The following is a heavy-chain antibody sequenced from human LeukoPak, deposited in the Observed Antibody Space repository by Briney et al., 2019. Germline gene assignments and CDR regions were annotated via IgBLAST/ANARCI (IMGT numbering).Heavy chain of an antibody. Sequence: ASVKVSCKTSGCSFIDYYIHWVRQAPGQGLEWMGWINSNSADTNYAQNFQGRVTMASDTSISTAYMELSRLRSDDTALYYCARIGISARGTNFHHWGQGTLVTVSS. J-gene: IGHJ1*01. D-gene: IGHD6-13*01. CDR3: ARIGISARGTNFHH. V-gene: IGHV1-2*02. CDR1: GCSFIDYY. CDR2: INSNSADT.